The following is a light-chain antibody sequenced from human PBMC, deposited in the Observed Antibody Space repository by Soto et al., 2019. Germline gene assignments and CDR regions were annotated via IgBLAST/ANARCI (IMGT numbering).Light chain of an antibody. V-gene: IGKV2-28*01. Sequence: DIVMTQSPLSLPVTPGEPASISCRSSQSLLHSKEYNYLDWDLQKPGQSPQLLSYLGSNRASGVPDRFSGSGSGNDFTLKISRVEAEDVGVYYCMQPLQSWTFGQGTKVEIK. CDR1: QSLLHSKEYNY. J-gene: IGKJ1*01. CDR3: MQPLQSWT. CDR2: LGS.